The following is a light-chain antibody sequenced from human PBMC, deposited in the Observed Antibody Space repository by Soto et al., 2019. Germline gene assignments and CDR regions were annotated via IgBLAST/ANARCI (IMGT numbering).Light chain of an antibody. Sequence: DIQRNKVALCRCRSIKKRVTITCQASQDISNYLNWYQQKPGKAPKLLIYDASNLETGVPSRFSGSGSGSDFTSAISRLQPEENATYNCQQYDKLPLTVGGGTKLDI. CDR2: DAS. V-gene: IGKV1-33*01. J-gene: IGKJ4*01. CDR3: QQYDKLPLT. CDR1: QDISNY.